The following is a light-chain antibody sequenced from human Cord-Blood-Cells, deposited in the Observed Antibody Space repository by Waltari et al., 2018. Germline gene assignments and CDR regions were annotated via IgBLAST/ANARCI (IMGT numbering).Light chain of an antibody. CDR3: SSYTSSSNVV. Sequence: QSALTQPASVSGSPGQSITISCTGTSSDVGGYHYVSWYQHHQGKAPKLMIYDVSKRPSGVSNRFSGSKSGNTASLTIAGLQAEDEADYYCSSYTSSSNVVFGGGTKLTVL. J-gene: IGLJ2*01. CDR2: DVS. CDR1: SSDVGGYHY. V-gene: IGLV2-14*03.